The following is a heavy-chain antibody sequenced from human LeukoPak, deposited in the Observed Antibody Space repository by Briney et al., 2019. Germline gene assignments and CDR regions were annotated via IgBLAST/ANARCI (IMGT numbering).Heavy chain of an antibody. J-gene: IGHJ6*02. Sequence: PGGSLRLSCAASGFTFSSYWMHWVRHARGKGLVWVSRINGDGSSTNYADSVRGRFTISRDNAKNTLYLQMNSLRAEDTAVFYCARDPYSGYDRSLDVWGQGTTVTVSS. CDR3: ARDPYSGYDRSLDV. V-gene: IGHV3-74*01. CDR1: GFTFSSYW. CDR2: INGDGSST. D-gene: IGHD5-12*01.